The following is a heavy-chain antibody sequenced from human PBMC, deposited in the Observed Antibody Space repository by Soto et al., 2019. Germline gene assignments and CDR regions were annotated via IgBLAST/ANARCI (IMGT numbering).Heavy chain of an antibody. CDR2: IIPIFGTA. CDR3: ARVGDGGGYCSGGSCFGY. D-gene: IGHD2-15*01. CDR1: GGTFSSYA. Sequence: QVQLVQSGAEVKKPGSSVKVSCMASGGTFSSYAISWVRQAPGQGLEWMGGIIPIFGTANYAQKFQGRVTITADESTSTAYMELSSLRSEVTAVYYCARVGDGGGYCSGGSCFGYWGQGTLVTVSS. J-gene: IGHJ4*02. V-gene: IGHV1-69*12.